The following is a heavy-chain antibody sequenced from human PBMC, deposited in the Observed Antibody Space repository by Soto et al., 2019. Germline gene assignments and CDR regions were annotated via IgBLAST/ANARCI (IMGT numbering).Heavy chain of an antibody. V-gene: IGHV4-31*03. J-gene: IGHJ4*02. CDR2: IYYSWST. CDR1: DGSISSDNYY. D-gene: IGHD4-17*01. CDR3: ARAGYGDYDRGIDY. Sequence: QVQLQESGPGLVKPSQTLSLICTVSDGSISSDNYYWSWIRQHPGKGLEWIGYIYYSWSTYYNPSLKSRVTISVDTSKNQFSLKLSSVTAADTAMYYCARAGYGDYDRGIDYWGQGTLVTVSS.